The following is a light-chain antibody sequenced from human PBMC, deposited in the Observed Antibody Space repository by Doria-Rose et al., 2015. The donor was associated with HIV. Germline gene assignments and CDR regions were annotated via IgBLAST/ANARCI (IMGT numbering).Light chain of an antibody. CDR2: DGS. CDR3: HQYGTSWT. Sequence: EIVLTQSPGTLSLSPGESATLSCRASQRFSITYVAWYQQKPRQALSLIIYDGSTRATGIPDRFSASGSGTDFTLTINRLEPEDFALYYCHQYGTSWTFGQGTKVEI. J-gene: IGKJ1*01. CDR1: QRFSITY. V-gene: IGKV3-20*01.